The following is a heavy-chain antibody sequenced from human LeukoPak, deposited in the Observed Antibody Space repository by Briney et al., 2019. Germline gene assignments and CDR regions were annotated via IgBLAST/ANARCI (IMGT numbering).Heavy chain of an antibody. Sequence: ASVKVSCKASGYTFTSYAMHWVRQAPGQRLEWMGWINAGNGNTKYSQKFQGRVTITRDTSASTAYMELSSLRSEDTAVYYCARDDILTGYGYDAFDIWGQGTMVTVSS. J-gene: IGHJ3*02. D-gene: IGHD3-9*01. CDR2: INAGNGNT. CDR1: GYTFTSYA. CDR3: ARDDILTGYGYDAFDI. V-gene: IGHV1-3*01.